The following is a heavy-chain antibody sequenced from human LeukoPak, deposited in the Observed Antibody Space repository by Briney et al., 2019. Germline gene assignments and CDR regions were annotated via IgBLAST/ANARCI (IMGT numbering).Heavy chain of an antibody. CDR1: GFTFSSYA. D-gene: IGHD4-17*01. CDR3: AKDRFPTTVTTVLDY. V-gene: IGHV3-23*01. Sequence: GGSLRLSCAASGFTFSSYAMSWVRQAPGKGLEWVSAISGSGGSAYYADSVKGRFTISRDNSKNTLYLQMNSLRAEDTAVYYCAKDRFPTTVTTVLDYWGQGTLVTVSS. CDR2: ISGSGGSA. J-gene: IGHJ4*02.